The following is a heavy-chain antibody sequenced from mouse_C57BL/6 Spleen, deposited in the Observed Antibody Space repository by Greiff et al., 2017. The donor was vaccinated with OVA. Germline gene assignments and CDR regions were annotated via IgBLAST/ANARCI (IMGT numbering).Heavy chain of an antibody. CDR2: INPYNGGT. D-gene: IGHD2-4*01. CDR1: GYTFTDYY. Sequence: VQLQQSGPVLVKPGASVKMSCKASGYTFTDYYMNWVKQSHGKSLEWIGVINPYNGGTSYNQKFKGKATLTVDKSSSTAYMELNSLTSEDSAVYYCANIYDDYDEGYWGQGTTLTVSS. V-gene: IGHV1-19*01. J-gene: IGHJ2*01. CDR3: ANIYDDYDEGY.